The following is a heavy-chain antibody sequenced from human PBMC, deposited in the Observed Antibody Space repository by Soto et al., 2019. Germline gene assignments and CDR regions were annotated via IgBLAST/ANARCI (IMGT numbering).Heavy chain of an antibody. V-gene: IGHV4-31*03. Sequence: QVQLQESGPGLVKPSQTLSLTCTVSGGSISSGGYYWSWIRQHPGKGLEWIGYIYYSGSNYYNPSLKSRVTISVDTSKNQFSLKLSSVTAADTAVYYCAGDREDRWLQWSEKMNWGQGTLVTVSS. CDR3: AGDREDRWLQWSEKMN. D-gene: IGHD5-12*01. J-gene: IGHJ4*02. CDR1: GGSISSGGYY. CDR2: IYYSGSN.